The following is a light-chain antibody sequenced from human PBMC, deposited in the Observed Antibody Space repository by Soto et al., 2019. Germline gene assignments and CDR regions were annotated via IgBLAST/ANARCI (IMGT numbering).Light chain of an antibody. CDR2: SHN. CDR1: SSNIGSNT. J-gene: IGLJ1*01. V-gene: IGLV1-44*01. CDR3: APWDDRLDGYV. Sequence: QSVLTQPPSASWTPGQRVTISCSGSSSNIGSNTVNWYQQLPGTAPKLLIYSHNQRPSGVPDRFSGSKSGTSASLAISGLQSEDEADYYCAPWDDRLDGYVLGTGTKVTVL.